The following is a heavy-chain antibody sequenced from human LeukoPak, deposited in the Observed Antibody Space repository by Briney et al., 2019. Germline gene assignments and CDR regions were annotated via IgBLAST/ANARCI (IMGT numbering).Heavy chain of an antibody. CDR1: GLTVSSQY. CDR2: IFSGGTT. J-gene: IGHJ4*02. V-gene: IGHV3-53*04. D-gene: IGHD5-18*01. CDR3: ARGVLGYSYGFDY. Sequence: GGSLSLSYAASGLTVSSQYMRWVREAPGKGMEWVSVIFSGGTTYYADSVKGRFTISRHNSENTLYLQMNSLRGEDTAVYYCARGVLGYSYGFDYWGQGTLVTVSS.